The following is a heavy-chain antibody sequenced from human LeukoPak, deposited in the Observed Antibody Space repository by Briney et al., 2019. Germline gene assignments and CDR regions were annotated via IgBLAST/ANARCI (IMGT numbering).Heavy chain of an antibody. J-gene: IGHJ1*01. V-gene: IGHV4-30-2*01. CDR2: IYHSGST. D-gene: IGHD3-22*01. CDR1: GGSISSGGYS. Sequence: PSQTLSLTCAVSGGSISSGGYSWSWIRQPPGKGLEWIGYIYHSGSTYYNPSLKSRVTISVDRFKNQFSLKLSSVTAADTAVYYCARSYYDSSGYPPEYFQHWGQGTLVTVSS. CDR3: ARSYYDSSGYPPEYFQH.